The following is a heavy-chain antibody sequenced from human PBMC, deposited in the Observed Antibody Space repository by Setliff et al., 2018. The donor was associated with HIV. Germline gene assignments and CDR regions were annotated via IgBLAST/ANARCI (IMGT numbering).Heavy chain of an antibody. Sequence: PGGSLRLSCAASGFNFNNAWMSWVRQAPGKGLEWVGLIKSKTDGGTTDYAAPVKGRFTISRDDAKNTLYLQMNTMKTEDTAVYYCAADIPTPLAQIDYWGQGTLVTVSS. J-gene: IGHJ4*02. CDR1: GFNFNNAW. V-gene: IGHV3-15*01. CDR3: AADIPTPLAQIDY. CDR2: IKSKTDGGTT. D-gene: IGHD2-21*01.